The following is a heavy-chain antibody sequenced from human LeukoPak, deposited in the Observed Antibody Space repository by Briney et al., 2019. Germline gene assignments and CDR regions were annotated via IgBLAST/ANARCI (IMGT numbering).Heavy chain of an antibody. CDR2: MYYRGST. CDR3: ATTTIRLGY. D-gene: IGHD1-26*01. J-gene: IGHJ4*02. CDR1: GGSISSSSHY. V-gene: IGHV4-39*07. Sequence: PETLSLTCTVSGGSISSSSHYWGWIRQPPGKGLEWIGSMYYRGSTYHNPSLKSRVTISVDTSKNQFSLKLSSVTAADTAVYYCATTTIRLGYWGQGTLVTVSS.